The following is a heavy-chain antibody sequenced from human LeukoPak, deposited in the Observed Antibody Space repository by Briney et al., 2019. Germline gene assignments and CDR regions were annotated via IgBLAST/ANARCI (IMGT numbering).Heavy chain of an antibody. D-gene: IGHD5-12*01. CDR2: INPHSGDT. CDR1: GYTFTGYY. Sequence: ASVEVSCKASGYTFTGYYMHWVRQAPGQGLEWMGWINPHSGDTNYAQKFQGRVTMTRDTSTSTAYMEVSRLRSDDTAVYYCAKDMRSRGYSGYDCFDYWGQGTLVTVSS. CDR3: AKDMRSRGYSGYDCFDY. J-gene: IGHJ4*02. V-gene: IGHV1-2*02.